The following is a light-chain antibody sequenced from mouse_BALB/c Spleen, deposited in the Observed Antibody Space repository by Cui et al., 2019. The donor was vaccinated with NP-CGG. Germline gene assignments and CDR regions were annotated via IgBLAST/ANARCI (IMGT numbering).Light chain of an antibody. CDR2: GTN. CDR3: ALWYSNHWV. V-gene: IGLV1*01. Sequence: QPFLTQEPALTTSPGETVTLTCRSSTGAVTTSNYANWIQEKPDHLFTGLIGGTNNRPPGVPARFSGSLIGDKAALTITGAQTEDEAIYFCALWYSNHWVFGGGTKLTVL. CDR1: TGAVTTSNY. J-gene: IGLJ1*01.